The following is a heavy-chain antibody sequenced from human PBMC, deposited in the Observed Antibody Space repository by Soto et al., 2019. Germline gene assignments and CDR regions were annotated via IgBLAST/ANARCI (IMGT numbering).Heavy chain of an antibody. D-gene: IGHD3-3*01. CDR3: ARRERNTIFGVVIIPYYYGMDV. CDR2: MNPNSGNT. J-gene: IGHJ6*02. V-gene: IGHV1-8*01. CDR1: GYTFTSYD. Sequence: ASVKVSCKASGYTFTSYDINWVRQATGQGLERMGWMNPNSGNTGYAQKFQGRVTMTRNTSISTAYMELSSLRSEDTAVYYCARRERNTIFGVVIIPYYYGMDVWGQGTTVTVSS.